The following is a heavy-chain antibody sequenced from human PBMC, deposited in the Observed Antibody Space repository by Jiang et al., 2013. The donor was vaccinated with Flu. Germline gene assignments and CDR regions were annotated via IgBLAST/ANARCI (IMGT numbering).Heavy chain of an antibody. D-gene: IGHD5-24*01. Sequence: GAEVKKPGASVKVSCKVSGYTLTELSMHWVRQAPGKGLEWMGGFDPEDGETIYAQKFQGRVTMTEDTSTDTAYMELSSLRSEDTAVYYCATDGRWLQLRGFDYWGQGTLVTVSS. CDR1: GYTLTELS. CDR2: FDPEDGET. J-gene: IGHJ4*02. CDR3: ATDGRWLQLRGFDY. V-gene: IGHV1-24*01.